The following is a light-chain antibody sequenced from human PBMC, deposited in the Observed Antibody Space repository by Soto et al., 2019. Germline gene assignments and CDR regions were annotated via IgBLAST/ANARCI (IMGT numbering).Light chain of an antibody. Sequence: DIVMTQSPLSLPVTPGEPASISCRSSQSLLDSNGYNCLEWYLQKPGQSPQLLIYLGSNHASGVPDRFSGSGSGTDFTLKISRLEAEDVGVYYCMQSLQTPLPFGQGTKVEIK. CDR2: LGS. CDR1: QSLLDSNGYNC. CDR3: MQSLQTPLP. J-gene: IGKJ1*01. V-gene: IGKV2-28*01.